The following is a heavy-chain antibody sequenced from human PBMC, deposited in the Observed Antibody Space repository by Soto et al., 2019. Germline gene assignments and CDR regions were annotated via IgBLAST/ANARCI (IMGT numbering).Heavy chain of an antibody. CDR2: IWYDGSNK. CDR1: GFTFSSYG. CDR3: ARGHSGSYY. V-gene: IGHV3-33*01. J-gene: IGHJ4*02. Sequence: QVQLVESGGGVVQPGRSLRLSCAASGFTFSSYGMHWVRQAPGKGLEWVAVIWYDGSNKYYADSVKGRFTISRDNSKNTMYLQIISLLAEDTAVYYCARGHSGSYYWGQGTLVTVSS. D-gene: IGHD1-26*01.